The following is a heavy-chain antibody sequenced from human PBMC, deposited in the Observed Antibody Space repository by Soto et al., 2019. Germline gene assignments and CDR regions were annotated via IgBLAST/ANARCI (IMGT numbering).Heavy chain of an antibody. CDR1: GFTFSSSC. CDR3: AKADSYGPYYDAFDY. J-gene: IGHJ4*02. D-gene: IGHD3-22*01. CDR2: IWHDGSNK. V-gene: IGHV3-33*06. Sequence: QVQLVESGGGVVQPGRSLRLSCAASGFTFSSSCMAWVRQAPGKGLEWVAVIWHDGSNKYYVDSVKGRVTISRDNSKNNPYIQMNSQRDKHTAVYYSAKADSYGPYYDAFDYWGQGTLVTVSS.